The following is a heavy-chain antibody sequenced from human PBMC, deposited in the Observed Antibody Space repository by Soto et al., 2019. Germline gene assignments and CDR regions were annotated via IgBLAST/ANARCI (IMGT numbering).Heavy chain of an antibody. CDR2: IKNDETT. J-gene: IGHJ5*02. V-gene: IGHV3-74*01. CDR3: ARESRFLEWLSLNWFDP. D-gene: IGHD3-3*01. Sequence: PGGSLRLSCVASGFALNGYWFHWVRQAPGGGLLWVSHIKNDETTHYADSVRGRFTISRDNAKNSLYLQMNSLRDEDTAVYYCARESRFLEWLSLNWFDPWGQGTLVTVSS. CDR1: GFALNGYW.